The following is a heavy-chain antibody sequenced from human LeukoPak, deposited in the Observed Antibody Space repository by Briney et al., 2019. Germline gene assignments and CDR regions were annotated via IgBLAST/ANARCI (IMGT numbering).Heavy chain of an antibody. CDR2: VSYDGSNK. J-gene: IGHJ6*02. CDR3: AKDKRRGYNYGRNYFYYGMDV. D-gene: IGHD5-18*01. V-gene: IGHV3-30*18. CDR1: GFTFSSYG. Sequence: GGSLRLSCAASGFTFSSYGMHWVRQAPGKGLEWVTVVSYDGSNKYYADSVKGRFTISRDNSKNTLYLQMNSPRPEDTAVYYCAKDKRRGYNYGRNYFYYGMDVWGQGATVTVSS.